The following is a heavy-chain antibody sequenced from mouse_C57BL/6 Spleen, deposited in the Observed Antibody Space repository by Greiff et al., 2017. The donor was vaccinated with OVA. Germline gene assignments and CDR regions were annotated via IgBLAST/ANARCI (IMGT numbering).Heavy chain of an antibody. CDR3: AREAGTWPWFAY. Sequence: EVKLVESGGGLVKPGGSLKLSCAASGFTFSSYAMSWVRQTPEKRLEWVATISDGGSYTYYPDNVKGRFTISRDNAKNNRYLQLSHLKSEDTAMYYCAREAGTWPWFAYWGQGTLVTVSA. J-gene: IGHJ3*01. CDR2: ISDGGSYT. D-gene: IGHD3-3*01. CDR1: GFTFSSYA. V-gene: IGHV5-4*01.